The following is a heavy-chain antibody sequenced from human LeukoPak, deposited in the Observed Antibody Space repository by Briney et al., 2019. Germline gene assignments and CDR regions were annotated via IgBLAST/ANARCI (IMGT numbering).Heavy chain of an antibody. CDR3: ARAIIAVAGTLLDYGMDV. Sequence: QPGGSLRLSCAASGFIFSTYWMSWVRQAPGKGLEWVANVKQDGSEKYYVDSVKGRFTISRDNAKNSLYLQMNSLRAEDTAVYYCARAIIAVAGTLLDYGMDVWGQGTTVTVSS. V-gene: IGHV3-7*04. CDR1: GFIFSTYW. D-gene: IGHD6-19*01. J-gene: IGHJ6*02. CDR2: VKQDGSEK.